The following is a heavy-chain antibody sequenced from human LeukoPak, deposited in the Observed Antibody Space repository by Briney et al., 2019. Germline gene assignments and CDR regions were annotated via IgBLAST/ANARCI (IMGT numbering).Heavy chain of an antibody. D-gene: IGHD3-22*01. V-gene: IGHV3-48*03. J-gene: IGHJ4*02. Sequence: GGSLRLSCAASGFTFSSYEMNWVRQAPGKGLEWVSYISSSGRTTYYADSVKGRFTISRDNAKNSPYLQMNSLRAEDTAVYYCARDGYDSSGFRFYFDYWGQGTLVTVSS. CDR1: GFTFSSYE. CDR3: ARDGYDSSGFRFYFDY. CDR2: ISSSGRTT.